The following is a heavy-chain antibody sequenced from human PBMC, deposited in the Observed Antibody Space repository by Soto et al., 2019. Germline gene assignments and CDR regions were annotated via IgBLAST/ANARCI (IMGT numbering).Heavy chain of an antibody. J-gene: IGHJ4*02. V-gene: IGHV3-23*01. Sequence: GGSLRLSCAASGFTFSSYAMSWVRQAPGKGREWVSAISGSGGSTYYADSVKGRFTISRDNSKNTLYLQMNSLRAEDTAVYYCAKIRCSGGSCYREYYFDYWGQGTLVTVSS. CDR2: ISGSGGST. CDR1: GFTFSSYA. CDR3: AKIRCSGGSCYREYYFDY. D-gene: IGHD2-15*01.